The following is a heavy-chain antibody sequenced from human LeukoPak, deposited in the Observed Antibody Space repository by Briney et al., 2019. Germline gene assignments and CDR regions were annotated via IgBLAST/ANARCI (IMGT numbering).Heavy chain of an antibody. D-gene: IGHD6-13*01. CDR1: GYTFTSYD. J-gene: IGHJ5*02. CDR3: ARGGGRQLFNNWFDP. Sequence: ASVKVSSKASGYTFTSYDINWVRQATGQGLEWMGWVNPNSGNTGYAQKFQGRVTMTRNTSISTAYMELSSLRSEDTAVYYCARGGGRQLFNNWFDPWGQGTLVTISS. CDR2: VNPNSGNT. V-gene: IGHV1-8*01.